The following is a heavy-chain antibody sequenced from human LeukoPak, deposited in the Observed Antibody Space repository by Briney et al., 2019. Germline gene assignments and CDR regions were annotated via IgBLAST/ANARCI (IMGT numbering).Heavy chain of an antibody. V-gene: IGHV3-23*01. Sequence: GGSLRLSCAASGFTFSSYAMSXXXXXXXXXXXWVSAISGSGGSTYYADSVKGRFTISRDNSKNTLYLQMNSLRAEDTAVYYCAKTNPSGYLDYWGQGTLVTVSS. CDR3: AKTNPSGYLDY. D-gene: IGHD3-22*01. J-gene: IGHJ4*02. CDR1: GFTFSSYA. CDR2: ISGSGGST.